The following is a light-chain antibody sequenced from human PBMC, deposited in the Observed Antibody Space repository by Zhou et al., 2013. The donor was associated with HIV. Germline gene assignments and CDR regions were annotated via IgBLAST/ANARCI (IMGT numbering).Light chain of an antibody. V-gene: IGKV2-28*01. CDR3: QQGLQIPPT. Sequence: VVMSQSPLSLPVTPGEPASMSCTCNQSLIYTNGYNYLNWYLQRPGQSPQLLIYLGSNRASGVPDRFSGSGSGTDFSLKISSVEAEDVGIYYCQQGLQIPPTFGGGTKVEIK. CDR2: LGS. J-gene: IGKJ4*01. CDR1: QSLIYTNGYNY.